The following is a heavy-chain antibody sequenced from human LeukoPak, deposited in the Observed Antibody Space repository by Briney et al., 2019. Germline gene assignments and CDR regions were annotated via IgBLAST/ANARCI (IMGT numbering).Heavy chain of an antibody. V-gene: IGHV1-46*01. D-gene: IGHD5-18*01. J-gene: IGHJ3*02. Sequence: GASVKVSCKASGYTFTSYYMHWVRQAPGQGLEWMGIINPSGGSTSYAQKFQGRVTMTRDMSTSTVYMELSSLRSEDTAVYYCARPERGYSYGSGVGGAFDIWGQGTMVTVSS. CDR1: GYTFTSYY. CDR3: ARPERGYSYGSGVGGAFDI. CDR2: INPSGGST.